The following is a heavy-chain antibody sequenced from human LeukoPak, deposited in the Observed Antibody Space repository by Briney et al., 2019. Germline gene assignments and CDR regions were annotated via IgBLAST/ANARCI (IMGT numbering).Heavy chain of an antibody. D-gene: IGHD2-2*01. J-gene: IGHJ4*02. CDR3: ARAPEYCSSASCYPAYFDY. V-gene: IGHV4-38-2*02. Sequence: SETLSLTCTVSGYSISSGYYWGWIRQPPGKGLQWLGSIYHSGSTYYNPSLKSRVTMLVDTSKNHFSLNLSSVTAADTAVYYCARAPEYCSSASCYPAYFDYWGQGTLVTVSS. CDR1: GYSISSGYY. CDR2: IYHSGST.